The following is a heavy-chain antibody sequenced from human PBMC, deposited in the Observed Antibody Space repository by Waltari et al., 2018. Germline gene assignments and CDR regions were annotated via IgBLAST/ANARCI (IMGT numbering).Heavy chain of an antibody. V-gene: IGHV4-39*01. CDR1: GASITNSNSY. Sequence: QLQLQESGPGLVKPSETLSLTCSVSGASITNSNSYWSWIPQPPGKGLEWIGSIYYRGSTYSSPSLKSRVTISLDTSKNQLSLKVSSVTVADTAIYFCARNMESPYNAPYYFYYMDVWGKGTTVTVSS. CDR2: IYYRGST. CDR3: ARNMESPYNAPYYFYYMDV. J-gene: IGHJ6*03. D-gene: IGHD3-10*01.